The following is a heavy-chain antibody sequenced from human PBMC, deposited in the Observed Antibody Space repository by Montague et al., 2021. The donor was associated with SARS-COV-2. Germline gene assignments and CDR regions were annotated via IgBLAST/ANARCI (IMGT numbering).Heavy chain of an antibody. CDR3: AREGFTGKYVEY. J-gene: IGHJ4*02. CDR2: ISSSGSTT. D-gene: IGHD2-8*02. Sequence: SLRLSCAGSGFTFSNYEMNWVRQAPGKGLEWISDISSSGSTTYYIDSVKGRFTISRDNAKNSLYLQMYSLRAEDTAVYYCAREGFTGKYVEYWGQGTLVTVSS. V-gene: IGHV3-48*03. CDR1: GFTFSNYE.